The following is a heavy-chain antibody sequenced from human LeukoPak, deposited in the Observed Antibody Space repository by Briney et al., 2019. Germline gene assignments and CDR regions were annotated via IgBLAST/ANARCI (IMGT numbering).Heavy chain of an antibody. D-gene: IGHD4-17*01. Sequence: GGSLRLSCTVSGFTVSSNSMSWVRKAPGTGLEWVGRIKSKTDGGTTDYAAPVKGRFTISRDDSKNTLYLQMNSLKTEDTAVYYCTTTSTTVTTDFDYWGQGTLVTVSS. CDR3: TTTSTTVTTDFDY. CDR1: GFTVSSNS. V-gene: IGHV3-15*01. J-gene: IGHJ4*02. CDR2: IKSKTDGGTT.